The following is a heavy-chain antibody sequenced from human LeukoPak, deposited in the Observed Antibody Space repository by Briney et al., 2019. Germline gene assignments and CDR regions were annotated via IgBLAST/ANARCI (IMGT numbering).Heavy chain of an antibody. D-gene: IGHD6-19*01. CDR2: IYYTGTT. Sequence: SETLSLTCTVPGGSISNYNWNWIWPPPGKGLERVGYIYYTGTTNYHPSLESRVTMSVDKSKIQFSLKLSSVTAADTAVYYCARGTGGYSSGWYGYWGQGTLVTVSS. CDR1: GGSISNYN. J-gene: IGHJ4*02. CDR3: ARGTGGYSSGWYGY. V-gene: IGHV4-59*12.